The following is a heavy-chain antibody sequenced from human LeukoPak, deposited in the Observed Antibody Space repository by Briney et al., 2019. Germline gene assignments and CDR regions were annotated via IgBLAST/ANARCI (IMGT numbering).Heavy chain of an antibody. V-gene: IGHV3-7*02. CDR1: GFSFSDSW. J-gene: IGHJ4*02. Sequence: PGGPLRLSCAASGFSFSDSWMDWVRQAPGKGLEWVANIKPDGSEIYYVDAVKGRFTISRDNAKNSLYLQMNSLRADDTAVYYCTRSLDYWGQGTLVTVSS. D-gene: IGHD6-19*01. CDR3: TRSLDY. CDR2: IKPDGSEI.